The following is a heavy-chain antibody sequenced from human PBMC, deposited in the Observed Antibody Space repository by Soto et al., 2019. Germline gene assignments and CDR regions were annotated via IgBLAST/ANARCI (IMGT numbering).Heavy chain of an antibody. CDR2: MNPNSGNT. V-gene: IGHV1-8*02. J-gene: IGHJ5*02. Sequence: ASVKVSCKASGYTFTSYYMNWVRQAPGQGLEWMGWMNPNSGNTGYAQKFQGRVTMTRNTSISTAYMELSSLRSEDTAVYYCARERSAAGTGWFDPWGQGTLVTVSS. CDR3: ARERSAAGTGWFDP. CDR1: GYTFTSYY. D-gene: IGHD6-13*01.